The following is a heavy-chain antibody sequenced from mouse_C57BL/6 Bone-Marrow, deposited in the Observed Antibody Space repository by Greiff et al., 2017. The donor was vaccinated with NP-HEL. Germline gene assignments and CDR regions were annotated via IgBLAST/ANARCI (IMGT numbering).Heavy chain of an antibody. J-gene: IGHJ1*03. CDR2: IYPGSGST. CDR3: ARSYEYDYFYWYFYV. D-gene: IGHD2-4*01. Sequence: QVQLQQPGAELVKPGASVTMSCKASGYTFTSYWITWVKQRPGQGLEWLGDIYPGSGSTNYNEKFKSKATLTVDTSSSTAYMQLSSLTSEDSAVYYCARSYEYDYFYWYFYVWGTGTTVTVSS. CDR1: GYTFTSYW. V-gene: IGHV1-55*01.